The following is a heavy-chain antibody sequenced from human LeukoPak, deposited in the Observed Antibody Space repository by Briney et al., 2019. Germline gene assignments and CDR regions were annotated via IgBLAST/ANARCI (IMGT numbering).Heavy chain of an antibody. CDR1: GFTFSDYY. CDR3: ARGSSSSWFVWYSCSYMDV. Sequence: GGSLRLSCAASGFTFSDYYMSWIRQAPGEGLEWVSYISSSGNTTYHADSVKGRFTISRDNTRNSLYLQMNSLRAEDTALYYCARGSSSSWFVWYSCSYMDVWDKGTTVTVSS. D-gene: IGHD6-6*01. CDR2: ISSSGNTT. J-gene: IGHJ6*03. V-gene: IGHV3-11*01.